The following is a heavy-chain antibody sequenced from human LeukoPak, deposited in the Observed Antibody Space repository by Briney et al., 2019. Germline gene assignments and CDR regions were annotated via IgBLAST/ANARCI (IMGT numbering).Heavy chain of an antibody. CDR3: ARVGGLGFGGVIVYFDY. CDR1: GGSISSYY. Sequence: SETLSLTCTVSGGSISSYYWSWIRQPPGKGLEWIGYIYYSGSINYNPSLKSRVTISVDTSKNQFSLKLSSVTAADTAVYYCARVGGLGFGGVIVYFDYWGQGTLVTVSS. V-gene: IGHV4-59*01. J-gene: IGHJ4*02. D-gene: IGHD3-16*02. CDR2: IYYSGSI.